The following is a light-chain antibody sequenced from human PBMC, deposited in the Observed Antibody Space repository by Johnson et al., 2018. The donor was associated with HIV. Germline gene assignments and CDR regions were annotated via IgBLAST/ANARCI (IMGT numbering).Light chain of an antibody. J-gene: IGLJ1*01. CDR2: DNN. Sequence: QSVLTQPPSVSAAPGQKVTISCSGTSSNIGNHYVSWYQLLPGTAPKLLIYDNNQRPSGIPDRFSVSKSGTSATLGITGLQTGDEADYYCGTWDSSLSTYVFGSGTKGTVL. CDR3: GTWDSSLSTYV. V-gene: IGLV1-51*01. CDR1: SSNIGNHY.